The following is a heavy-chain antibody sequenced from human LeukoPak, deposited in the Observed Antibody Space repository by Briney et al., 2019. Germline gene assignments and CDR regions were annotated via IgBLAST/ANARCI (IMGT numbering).Heavy chain of an antibody. CDR3: ARGPIAVAGTEAFDI. CDR1: GGSFSGYY. Sequence: KSSETLSLTCAVYGGSFSGYYWSWIRQPPGKGLEWIGEINHSGSTNCNPSLKSRVTISVDTSKNRFSLKLSSVTAADTAVYYCARGPIAVAGTEAFDIWGQGTMVTVSS. J-gene: IGHJ3*02. D-gene: IGHD6-19*01. V-gene: IGHV4-34*01. CDR2: INHSGST.